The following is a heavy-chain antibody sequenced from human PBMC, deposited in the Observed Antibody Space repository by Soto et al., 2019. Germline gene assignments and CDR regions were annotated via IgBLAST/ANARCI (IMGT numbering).Heavy chain of an antibody. Sequence: VRLSCAASGFTFSSYEMNWVRQAPGKGLEWVSYISSSGSTIYYADSVRGRFTISRDNAKNSLYLQMNSLRAEDTAVYYCASRSEAAMVSWGQGTLVTVSS. CDR3: ASRSEAAMVS. V-gene: IGHV3-48*03. J-gene: IGHJ5*02. D-gene: IGHD5-18*01. CDR1: GFTFSSYE. CDR2: ISSSGSTI.